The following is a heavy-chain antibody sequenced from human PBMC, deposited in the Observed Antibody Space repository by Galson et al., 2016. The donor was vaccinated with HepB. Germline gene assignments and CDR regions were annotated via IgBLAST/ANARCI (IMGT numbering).Heavy chain of an antibody. CDR2: ISSGSSYI. V-gene: IGHV3-21*01. CDR3: ARDASSTGYFGGTTDDY. Sequence: SLRLSCAASGFTFSSYSMDWVRQAPGKGLEWVSSISSGSSYIFYADSVKGRFTISRDNAKNSLYLQMNSLRAEDTAVYYCARDASSTGYFGGTTDDYWGQGTLVIVSS. CDR1: GFTFSSYS. D-gene: IGHD3-22*01. J-gene: IGHJ4*02.